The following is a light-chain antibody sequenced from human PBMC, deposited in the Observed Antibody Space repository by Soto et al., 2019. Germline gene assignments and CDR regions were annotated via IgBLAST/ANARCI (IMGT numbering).Light chain of an antibody. V-gene: IGLV2-14*01. J-gene: IGLJ1*01. CDR1: SSDIGTFNY. CDR3: RSHTTYNTRV. CDR2: EVS. Sequence: QSALTQPASVSGSPGQSIAISCTGTSSDIGTFNYVSWYQQHPGKAPKLMIHEVSNRPSGVSDLFSGSKSGNTASLTISALQADDDGDYYCRSHTTYNTRVFGTGIEVTV.